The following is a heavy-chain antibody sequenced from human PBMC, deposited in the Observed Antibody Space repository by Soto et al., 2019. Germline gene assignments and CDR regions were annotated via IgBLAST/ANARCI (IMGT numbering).Heavy chain of an antibody. CDR3: ASGEWRFGEFLSY. CDR1: GFSFSSYW. D-gene: IGHD3-10*01. J-gene: IGHJ4*02. CDR2: INSDGSST. Sequence: EVQLVESGGGLVQPGGSLRLSCAASGFSFSSYWMHWVRQAPGKGLVWVSRINSDGSSTSYADSVKGRFTISRDNAKNTLYLQMYSLRAEDTAVYYCASGEWRFGEFLSYWGQGTLVTVSS. V-gene: IGHV3-74*01.